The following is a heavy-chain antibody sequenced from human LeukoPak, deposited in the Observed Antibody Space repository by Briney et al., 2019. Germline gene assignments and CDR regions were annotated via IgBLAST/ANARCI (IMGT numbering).Heavy chain of an antibody. CDR2: ISYDGSSK. CDR1: GFTFSSYA. CDR3: ARGQLVLDY. Sequence: GKSLRLSCAASGFTFSSYAIHWVRQAPGKGLEWVAVISYDGSSKFYANSVKGRFTISRDNSENTLYLQMNSLRAEDTAVYYCARGQLVLDYWGQGTLVTVSS. V-gene: IGHV3-30-3*01. D-gene: IGHD1-1*01. J-gene: IGHJ4*02.